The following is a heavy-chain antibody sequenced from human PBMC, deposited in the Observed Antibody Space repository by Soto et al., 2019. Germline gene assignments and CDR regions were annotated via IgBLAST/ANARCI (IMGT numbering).Heavy chain of an antibody. CDR3: ARAPAAVAGPFDY. D-gene: IGHD6-19*01. Sequence: SETLSLTCTVSGGSISSYYWSWIRQPPGKGLEWIGYIYYSGSTNYNPSLKSRVTISVDTSKNQFSLKLSSVTAADTAVYYCARAPAAVAGPFDYWGQGTLVTVSS. CDR1: GGSISSYY. J-gene: IGHJ4*02. V-gene: IGHV4-59*01. CDR2: IYYSGST.